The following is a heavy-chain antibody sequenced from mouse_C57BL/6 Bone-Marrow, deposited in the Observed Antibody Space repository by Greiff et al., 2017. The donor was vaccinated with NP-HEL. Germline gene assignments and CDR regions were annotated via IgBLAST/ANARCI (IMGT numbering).Heavy chain of an antibody. J-gene: IGHJ3*01. CDR3: ASPGWLLHVPFAY. V-gene: IGHV2-2*01. CDR2: IWSGGST. CDR1: GFSLTSYG. D-gene: IGHD2-3*01. Sequence: VQLQESGPGLVQPSQSLSITCTVSGFSLTSYGVHWVRQSPGKGLEWLGVIWSGGSTDYNAAFISRLSISKDNSKSQVFFKMNSLQADDTAIYYCASPGWLLHVPFAYWGQGTLVTVSA.